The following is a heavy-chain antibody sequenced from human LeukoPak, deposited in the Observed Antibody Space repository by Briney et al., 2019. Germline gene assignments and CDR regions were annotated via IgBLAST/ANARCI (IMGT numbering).Heavy chain of an antibody. V-gene: IGHV3-33*08. D-gene: IGHD2-2*01. CDR3: ARAPQSSPALDY. CDR1: GFTFSSYS. Sequence: HPGGSLRLSCAASGFTFSSYSMNWVRQAPGKGLEWVAVIWYDGSNKYYADSVKGRFTISRDNSKNTLYLQMNSLRAEDTAVYYCARAPQSSPALDYWGQGTLVTVSS. J-gene: IGHJ4*02. CDR2: IWYDGSNK.